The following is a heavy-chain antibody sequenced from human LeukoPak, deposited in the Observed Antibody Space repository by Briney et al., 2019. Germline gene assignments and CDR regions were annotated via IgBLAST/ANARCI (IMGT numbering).Heavy chain of an antibody. V-gene: IGHV3-43*01. CDR1: GFTFDDYT. CDR2: SWDGGST. CDR3: VRDKLVGPSRLDH. Sequence: GGSLRLSCAASGFTFDDYTMHWVRQAPGKGLEWVSLSWDGGSTYYADSVKGRFTISRDNAKNSLYLQMNSLRVEDTAVYYCVRDKLVGPSRLDHWGQGTLVTVSS. J-gene: IGHJ4*02. D-gene: IGHD1-26*01.